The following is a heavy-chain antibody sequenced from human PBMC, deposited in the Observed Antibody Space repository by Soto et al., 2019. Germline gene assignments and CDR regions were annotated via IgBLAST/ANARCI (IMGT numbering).Heavy chain of an antibody. J-gene: IGHJ4*02. CDR1: GFALTTYT. CDR3: VREDGVVGATSAFDS. D-gene: IGHD1-26*01. V-gene: IGHV3-21*02. CDR2: INGRSNYK. Sequence: EVQLVESGGGLVAPGGSLRLSCVASGFALTTYTMNWVRQAPGTGLEWVSSINGRSNYKYYSDSVKGRFTVSRDNAQNSLFLQMSRLGREHTAVYYCVREDGVVGATSAFDSWGQGTLVTVSS.